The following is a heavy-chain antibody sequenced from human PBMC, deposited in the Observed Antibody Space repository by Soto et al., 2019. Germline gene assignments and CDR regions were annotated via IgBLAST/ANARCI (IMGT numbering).Heavy chain of an antibody. J-gene: IGHJ3*02. V-gene: IGHV1-18*01. CDR3: ARDKGSSWLLVISDAFDI. CDR2: ISAYNGNT. Sequence: ASVKVSCKASGYTFTSYGISWVRQAPGQGLEWMGWISAYNGNTNYAQKLQGRVTMTTDTSTSTAYMELRSLRSDDTAVYYCARDKGSSWLLVISDAFDIWGQGTMVTVSS. D-gene: IGHD6-13*01. CDR1: GYTFTSYG.